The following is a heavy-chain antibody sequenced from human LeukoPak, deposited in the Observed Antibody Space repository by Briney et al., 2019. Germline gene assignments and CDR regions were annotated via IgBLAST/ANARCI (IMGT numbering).Heavy chain of an antibody. CDR2: ISSSGSTI. Sequence: PGGSLRLSCAASGFTFSSYEMNWVRQAPGKGLEWVSYISSSGSTIYYADSVKGRFTISRDNAKNSLYLQMNSLRAEDTAVYYCATTLKGGWFDPWGQGTLVTVSS. V-gene: IGHV3-48*03. CDR1: GFTFSSYE. D-gene: IGHD1-26*01. J-gene: IGHJ5*02. CDR3: ATTLKGGWFDP.